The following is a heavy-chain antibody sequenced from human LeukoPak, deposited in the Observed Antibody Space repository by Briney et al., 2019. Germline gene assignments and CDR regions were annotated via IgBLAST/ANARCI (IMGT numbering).Heavy chain of an antibody. Sequence: SETLSLTCTVSGYSISSGYYWGWIRQPPGKGLEWIGSIYHRGSTYYNPSLKSRVTISVDTSKNQFSLKLSSVTAADTAVYYCARDHIAAAGTGGPNAFDIWGQGTMVTVSS. J-gene: IGHJ3*02. CDR1: GYSISSGYY. CDR2: IYHRGST. V-gene: IGHV4-38-2*02. CDR3: ARDHIAAAGTGGPNAFDI. D-gene: IGHD6-13*01.